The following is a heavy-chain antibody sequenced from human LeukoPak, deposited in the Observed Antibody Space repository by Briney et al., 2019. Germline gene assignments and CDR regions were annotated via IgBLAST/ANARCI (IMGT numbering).Heavy chain of an antibody. CDR1: GGSFSGYY. V-gene: IGHV4-34*01. CDR2: INHSGST. D-gene: IGHD3-22*01. CDR3: ARASNYFDILH. Sequence: SETLSLTCAVYGGSFSGYYWSWIRQPPGKGLEWIGEINHSGSTNYNPSLKSRVTISVDTSKNQFSLRLSSVTAADTAVYFCARASNYFDILHWGQGTLVTVSS. J-gene: IGHJ4*02.